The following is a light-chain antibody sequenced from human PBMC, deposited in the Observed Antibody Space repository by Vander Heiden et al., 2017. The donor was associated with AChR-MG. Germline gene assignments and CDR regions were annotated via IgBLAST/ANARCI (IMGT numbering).Light chain of an antibody. V-gene: IGKV1-5*03. Sequence: DIQMTQSPSTLSASVGDRVTITCRASQSISSWLAWYQQKPGKAPKLLIYKASSLESGVPASFSGSGSGTEFTLTISSLQPDDFATYYCQQSNSYPLTFGGGTKVEIK. CDR3: QQSNSYPLT. CDR2: KAS. J-gene: IGKJ4*01. CDR1: QSISSW.